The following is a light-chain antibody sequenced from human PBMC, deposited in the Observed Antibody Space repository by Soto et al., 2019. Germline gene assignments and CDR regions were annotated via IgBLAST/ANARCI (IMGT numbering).Light chain of an antibody. CDR3: SSYTGSSTLV. CDR2: DVS. V-gene: IGLV2-14*01. CDR1: SSDVGGYNY. Sequence: QAVVTQPASVSGSPGQSITISCSGTSSDVGGYNYVSWYQQNPGKAPKVMIYDVSSRPSGVSDRFSGSKSGNTASLTISGLQAEDEGDYYCSSYTGSSTLVFGGGTKLTVL. J-gene: IGLJ2*01.